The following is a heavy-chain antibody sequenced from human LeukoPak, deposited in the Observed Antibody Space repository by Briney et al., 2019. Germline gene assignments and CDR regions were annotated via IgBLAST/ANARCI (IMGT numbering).Heavy chain of an antibody. V-gene: IGHV3-72*01. D-gene: IGHD3-22*01. CDR2: TRNKANSYTT. CDR3: SRALYYDRSTYCNDY. Sequence: GGSLRLSCAASGFTLSDYYMDWVRQAPGKGLEWLGRTRNKANSYTTEYAASVRGRVTISRDASKSSLYLQMNSLKAEDTAMYYCSRALYYDRSTYCNDYWGQGTLVTVSS. J-gene: IGHJ4*02. CDR1: GFTLSDYY.